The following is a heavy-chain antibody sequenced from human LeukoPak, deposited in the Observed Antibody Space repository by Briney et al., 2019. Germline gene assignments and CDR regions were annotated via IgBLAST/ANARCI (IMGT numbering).Heavy chain of an antibody. CDR1: GGSISSYY. Sequence: PETLSLTCTVSGGSISSYYWSWIRQPPGKGLEWIGYIYYSGSTNYNPSLKSRVTISVDTSKNQFSLKLSSVTAADTAVYYCARSYQLWPFDYWGQGTLVTVSS. J-gene: IGHJ4*02. CDR3: ARSYQLWPFDY. D-gene: IGHD5-18*01. V-gene: IGHV4-59*08. CDR2: IYYSGST.